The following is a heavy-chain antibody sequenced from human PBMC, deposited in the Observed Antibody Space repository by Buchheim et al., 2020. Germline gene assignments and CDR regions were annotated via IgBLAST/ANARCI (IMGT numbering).Heavy chain of an antibody. J-gene: IGHJ6*03. Sequence: EVQLVESGGGLVQPGGSLRLSCAASGFTFSSYWMSWVRQAPGKGLEWVANIKQDGSEKYYVDSVKGRFTISRDNAKNSLYLQMNSLRAEDMAVYYCAREGSQKYYYYYYYMDVWGKGTT. V-gene: IGHV3-7*01. CDR3: AREGSQKYYYYYYYMDV. CDR1: GFTFSSYW. CDR2: IKQDGSEK.